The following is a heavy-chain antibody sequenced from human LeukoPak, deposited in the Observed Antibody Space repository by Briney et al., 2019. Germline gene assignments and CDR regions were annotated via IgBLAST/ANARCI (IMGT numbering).Heavy chain of an antibody. CDR3: ARKDCSSTSCYYYYYYYMDV. D-gene: IGHD2-2*01. J-gene: IGHJ6*03. Sequence: SETLSLTCAVYGGSFSGYYWSWIRQPPGKGLEWIGEINHSGSTNYNPSLKSRVTISVDTSKNQFSLKLSSVTAADTAVYYCARKDCSSTSCYYYYYYYMDVWGKGTTVTVSS. CDR1: GGSFSGYY. CDR2: INHSGST. V-gene: IGHV4-34*01.